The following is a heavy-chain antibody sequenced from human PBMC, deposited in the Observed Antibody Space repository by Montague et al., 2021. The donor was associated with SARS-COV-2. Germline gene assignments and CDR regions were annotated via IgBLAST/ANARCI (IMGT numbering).Heavy chain of an antibody. Sequence: SETLSLTCTVSGGSVSSGSFYWSWIRQPPGKGLELIGYIDYTGXTXYXXXXKXRVTISVDASKNQFSLNLSPVTAADTAVYYCASLRGCAYILTACQEVSFCCGFDAWGQGTTVTVSS. J-gene: IGHJ6*02. V-gene: IGHV4-61*01. CDR3: ASLRGCAYILTACQEVSFCCGFDA. CDR1: GGSVSSGSFY. CDR2: IDYTGXT. D-gene: IGHD3-9*01.